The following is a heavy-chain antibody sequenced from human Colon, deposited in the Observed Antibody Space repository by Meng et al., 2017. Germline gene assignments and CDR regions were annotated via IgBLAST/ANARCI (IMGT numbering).Heavy chain of an antibody. V-gene: IGHV4-39*01. J-gene: IGHJ5*02. D-gene: IGHD3-9*01. CDR1: GGSISTSGYY. CDR3: ARLPTGYPNWFDP. CDR2: IGHSGTT. Sequence: QPQLQESGPGLVKPSEALSLTWRVPGGSISTSGYYWGWIRQPPGKGLEWIGSIGHSGTTYYTPSLRRRVTVSIDTSKNQFSLKLSSVTAADTAVYYCARLPTGYPNWFDPWGQGTLVTVSS.